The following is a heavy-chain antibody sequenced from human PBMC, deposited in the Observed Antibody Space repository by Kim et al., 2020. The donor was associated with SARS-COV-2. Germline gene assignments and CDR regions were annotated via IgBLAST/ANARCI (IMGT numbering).Heavy chain of an antibody. CDR2: T. CDR3: ARDWDYGMDV. V-gene: IGHV1-2*02. D-gene: IGHD3-16*01. Sequence: TNYAQKFKGRVTMTRDTSISTAYMELSRLRSDDTAVYYCARDWDYGMDVWGQGTTVTVSS. J-gene: IGHJ6*02.